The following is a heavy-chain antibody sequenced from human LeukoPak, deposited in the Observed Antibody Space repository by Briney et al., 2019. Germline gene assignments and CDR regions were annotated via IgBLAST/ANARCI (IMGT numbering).Heavy chain of an antibody. Sequence: GGSLRLSCAASGFTFSSYWMAWVRQAPGKGLEWVANIKRDETEKFYVDSVTGRFTISRDNAMNSLYLQMNSLRADDTAVYYCARDDGGALDYWGQGTLVTVSS. CDR1: GFTFSSYW. CDR2: IKRDETEK. CDR3: ARDDGGALDY. D-gene: IGHD4-23*01. V-gene: IGHV3-7*01. J-gene: IGHJ4*02.